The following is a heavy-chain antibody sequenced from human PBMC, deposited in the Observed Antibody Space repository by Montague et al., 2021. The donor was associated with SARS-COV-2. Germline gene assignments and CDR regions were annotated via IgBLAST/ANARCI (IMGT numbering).Heavy chain of an antibody. CDR2: IRGDGDKT. D-gene: IGHD1/OR15-1a*01. J-gene: IGHJ4*02. CDR1: GFSFDTYG. Sequence: SLRLSCAASGFSFDTYGLSWVRQAPGQGLEWVSSIRGDGDKTYYSGSVKGRFTISRDTSSNTLNLQMNSLRAEDTAIYFCAKQRGPATTTFDYWGLGTLVTVSS. CDR3: AKQRGPATTTFDY. V-gene: IGHV3-23*01.